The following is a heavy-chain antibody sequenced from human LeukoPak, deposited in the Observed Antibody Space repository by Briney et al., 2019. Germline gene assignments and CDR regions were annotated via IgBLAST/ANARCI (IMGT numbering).Heavy chain of an antibody. Sequence: GGSLRLSCAASGFTFSSYAMSWVRQAPGKGLEWVSAISSGGTTYYADSVKGRFTISRDNSKNTLYLQMNSLRAEDTAVFYCARKGVLHAFDIRGQGTMVSVSS. V-gene: IGHV3-23*01. CDR1: GFTFSSYA. CDR3: ARKGVLHAFDI. CDR2: ISSGGTT. D-gene: IGHD4/OR15-4a*01. J-gene: IGHJ3*02.